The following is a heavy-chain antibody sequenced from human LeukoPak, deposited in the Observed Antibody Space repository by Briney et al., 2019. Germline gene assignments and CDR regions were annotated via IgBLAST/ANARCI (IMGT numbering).Heavy chain of an antibody. J-gene: IGHJ6*03. CDR2: IGTAGDT. CDR1: GFTFSSYD. V-gene: IGHV3-13*01. D-gene: IGHD5-18*01. CDR3: ARGGDFGYSYGGDYYMDV. Sequence: PGGSLRLSCAASGFTFSSYDMHWVRQATGKGLEWVSTIGTAGDTYYPGSVKGRFTISRENAKNSLYLQMNSLRAGDTAVYYCARGGDFGYSYGGDYYMDVWGKGTTVTVSS.